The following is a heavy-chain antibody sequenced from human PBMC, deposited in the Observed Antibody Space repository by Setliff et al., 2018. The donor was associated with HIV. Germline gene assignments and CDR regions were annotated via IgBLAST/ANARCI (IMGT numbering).Heavy chain of an antibody. CDR2: ISAYNGNT. V-gene: IGHV7-4-1*02. CDR3: ARKQSWSSGGEAFDI. CDR1: GYTLTSYG. D-gene: IGHD2-8*01. Sequence: ASVKVSCKASGYTLTSYGISWVRQAPGQGLEWMGWISAYNGNTNYAQGFTGRFVFSLDTSVSTAYLQISSLKAEDTAVYYCARKQSWSSGGEAFDIWGQGTMVTVSS. J-gene: IGHJ3*02.